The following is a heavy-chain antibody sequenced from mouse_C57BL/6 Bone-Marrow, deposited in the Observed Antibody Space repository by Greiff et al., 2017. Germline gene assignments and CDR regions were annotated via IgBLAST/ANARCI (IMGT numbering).Heavy chain of an antibody. D-gene: IGHD2-1*01. CDR3: ARGFVYYGNPADY. J-gene: IGHJ2*01. CDR1: GFTFSSYA. CDR2: ISDGGSYT. V-gene: IGHV5-4*03. Sequence: EVMLVESGGGLVKPGGSLKLSCAASGFTFSSYAMSWVRQTPEKRLEWVATISDGGSYTYYPDNVKGRFTISRDNAKNNLYLQMSHLKSEDTAMYYCARGFVYYGNPADYWGQGTTLTVSS.